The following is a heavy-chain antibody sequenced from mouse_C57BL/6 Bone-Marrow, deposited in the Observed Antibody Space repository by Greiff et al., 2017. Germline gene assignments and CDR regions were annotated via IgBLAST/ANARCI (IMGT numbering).Heavy chain of an antibody. CDR1: GYTFTSYW. CDR3: TRLYGGSS. CDR2: INPGTGGT. D-gene: IGHD1-1*01. V-gene: IGHV1-53*01. J-gene: IGHJ2*01. Sequence: QVQLQQPGTELVKPGASVTLSCKASGYTFTSYWMHWVQQRPGQGLEWIGHINPGTGGTNNNEKFKSKATLTVDKSSSTAYMQLSSLESEDSAFYYCTRLYGGSSWGQGTTLTVSA.